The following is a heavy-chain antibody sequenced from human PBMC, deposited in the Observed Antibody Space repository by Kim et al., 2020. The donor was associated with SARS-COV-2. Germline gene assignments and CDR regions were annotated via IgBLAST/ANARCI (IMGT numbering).Heavy chain of an antibody. J-gene: IGHJ6*01. Sequence: GGSLRLSCSASGFTFSSYAMHWVRQAPGKGLECVSVIRSNGSSTDNADPVKGRFTISRANSKTTLNLQMSSLRLENTALYSCVRPTAVGGYYG. CDR1: GFTFSSYA. CDR3: VRPTAVGGYYG. V-gene: IGHV3-64*03. CDR2: IRSNGSST. D-gene: IGHD3-16*01.